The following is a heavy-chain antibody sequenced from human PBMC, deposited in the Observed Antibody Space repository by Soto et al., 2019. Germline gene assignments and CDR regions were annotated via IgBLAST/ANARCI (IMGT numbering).Heavy chain of an antibody. CDR3: ARSQGSSTSLEIYYYYYYGMDV. CDR1: GGTFSSYA. V-gene: IGHV1-69*01. Sequence: QVQLVQSGAEVKKPGSSVKVSCKASGGTFSSYAISWVRQAPGQGLEWMGGIIPISGTANYAQKFQGRVTITADESTSRAYMELSSLRSEDTAGYYCARSQGSSTSLEIYYYYYYGMDVWGQGTTVTVSS. D-gene: IGHD2-2*01. J-gene: IGHJ6*02. CDR2: IIPISGTA.